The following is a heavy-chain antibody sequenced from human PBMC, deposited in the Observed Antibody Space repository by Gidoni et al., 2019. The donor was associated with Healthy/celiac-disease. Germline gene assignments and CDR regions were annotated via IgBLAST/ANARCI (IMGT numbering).Heavy chain of an antibody. Sequence: EVQLVESGGGLVQPGRSLRLSCAASGFTFDDYAMHWVRQAPGKGLEWVSGISWNSGSIGYADSVKGRFTISRDNAKNSLYLQMNSLRAEDTALYYCAKAYWGTVTNGNFDYLGQGTLVTVSS. CDR1: GFTFDDYA. CDR3: AKAYWGTVTNGNFDY. D-gene: IGHD4-17*01. V-gene: IGHV3-9*01. CDR2: ISWNSGSI. J-gene: IGHJ4*02.